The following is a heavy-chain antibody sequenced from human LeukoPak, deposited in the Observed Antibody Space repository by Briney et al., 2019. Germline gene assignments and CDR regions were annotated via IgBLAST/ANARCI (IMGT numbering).Heavy chain of an antibody. J-gene: IGHJ2*01. Sequence: PSETLSLTCTVSGGSISSSSYYWGWIRQPPGKGLEWIGSIYYSGSTYYNPSLKSRVTISVDTSKNQFSLKLSSVTAADTAVYYCARPDRTYWYFDLWGRGTLVTVSS. V-gene: IGHV4-39*01. CDR3: ARPDRTYWYFDL. CDR2: IYYSGST. CDR1: GGSISSSSYY.